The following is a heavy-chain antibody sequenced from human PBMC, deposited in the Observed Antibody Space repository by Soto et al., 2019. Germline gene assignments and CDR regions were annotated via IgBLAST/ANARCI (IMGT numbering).Heavy chain of an antibody. D-gene: IGHD1-26*01. Sequence: EVQLVESGGGSVQPGESLRLSCAASGFSFRDYDMHWVRQRKGKGLEWVSALGAARDPYYVGSVKGRFSVSRDNAQNSLFLQRNNRRVDDTAVYFCASAYLGRLPRRADYYYAMDVWGRGTTVTVSS. CDR3: ASAYLGRLPRRADYYYAMDV. CDR1: GFSFRDYD. CDR2: LGAARDP. V-gene: IGHV3-13*05. J-gene: IGHJ6*02.